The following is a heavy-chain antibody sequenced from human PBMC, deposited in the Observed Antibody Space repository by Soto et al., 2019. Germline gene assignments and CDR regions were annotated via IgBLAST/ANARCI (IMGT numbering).Heavy chain of an antibody. Sequence: GESLKISCKGSGYSFTSYWISWVRQMPGKGLEWMGRIDPSDSYTNYSPSFQGHVTISADKSISTAYLQWSSLKASDTAMYYCASGFWSGYYWYYCYGMDVWGQGVTVTVSS. J-gene: IGHJ6*02. CDR1: GYSFTSYW. V-gene: IGHV5-10-1*01. D-gene: IGHD3-3*01. CDR2: IDPSDSYT. CDR3: ASGFWSGYYWYYCYGMDV.